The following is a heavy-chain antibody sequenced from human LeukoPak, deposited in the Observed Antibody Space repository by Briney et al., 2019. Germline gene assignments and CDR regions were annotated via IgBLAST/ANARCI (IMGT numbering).Heavy chain of an antibody. CDR3: AKLGGYSSGYIDY. Sequence: GGSLRLSCAASGFTFSSYSMNWVRQAPGKGLEWVSSISSSSSYIYYADSVKGRFTISRDNAKNSLYLQMNSLRAEDTAVYYCAKLGGYSSGYIDYWGQGTLVTVSS. D-gene: IGHD3-22*01. J-gene: IGHJ4*02. CDR2: ISSSSSYI. CDR1: GFTFSSYS. V-gene: IGHV3-21*04.